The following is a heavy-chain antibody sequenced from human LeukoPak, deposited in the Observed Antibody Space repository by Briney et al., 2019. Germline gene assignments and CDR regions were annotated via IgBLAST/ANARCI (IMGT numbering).Heavy chain of an antibody. CDR2: IRSDSSTT. CDR1: GFTFSSFS. V-gene: IGHV3-48*01. CDR3: VRDLNYVFDY. J-gene: IGHJ4*02. Sequence: GGSLRLSCAASGFTFSSFSMNWVRQAPGEGLEWVSNIRSDSSTTWYADSVKGRFTVSRDNAKNSLYLQLTSLTVEDTAVYYCVRDLNYVFDYWGKGTLVTVSS. D-gene: IGHD4-11*01.